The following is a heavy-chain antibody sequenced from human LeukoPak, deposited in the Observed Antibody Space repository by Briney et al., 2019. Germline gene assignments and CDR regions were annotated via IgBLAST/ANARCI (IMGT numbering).Heavy chain of an antibody. J-gene: IGHJ6*03. CDR2: ISYDGSNK. Sequence: GGSLRLSCAASGFTFSSYAMHWVRQAPGKGLEWVAVISYDGSNKYYADSVKGRFTISRDNSKNTLYLQMNSLRAEDTAVYYCARDALGYCSSTSCYNLPARHYYYYMDVRGKGTTVTVSS. D-gene: IGHD2-2*02. V-gene: IGHV3-30*01. CDR1: GFTFSSYA. CDR3: ARDALGYCSSTSCYNLPARHYYYYMDV.